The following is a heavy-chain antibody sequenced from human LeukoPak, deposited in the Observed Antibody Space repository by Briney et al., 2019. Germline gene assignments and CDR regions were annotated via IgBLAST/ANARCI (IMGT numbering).Heavy chain of an antibody. CDR2: ISTSGST. Sequence: SETLSLTCTVSGGSISSYYWSWIRQPAGKGLELIGRISTSGSTTYKPSLKSRVTMSVDTSKNQFSLKLSSVIAADTAVYYCAREGSDSAYDYYYWGQGTLVTVSS. V-gene: IGHV4-4*07. D-gene: IGHD5-12*01. CDR3: AREGSDSAYDYYY. CDR1: GGSISSYY. J-gene: IGHJ4*02.